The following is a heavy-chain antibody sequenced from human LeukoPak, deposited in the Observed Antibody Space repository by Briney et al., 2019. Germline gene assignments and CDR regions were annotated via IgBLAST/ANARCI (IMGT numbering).Heavy chain of an antibody. D-gene: IGHD1-1*01. Sequence: GGSLRLSCAASGFTFSSYSMNWVRQAPGKGLEWVSYISSSSSTIYYADSVKGRFTISRDNAKNSLYLQMNSLRAEDTAVYYCARCTTGRTFGSLREIKKSREIDYWGQGTLVTVSS. CDR3: ARCTTGRTFGSLREIKKSREIDY. CDR1: GFTFSSYS. V-gene: IGHV3-48*04. J-gene: IGHJ4*02. CDR2: ISSSSSTI.